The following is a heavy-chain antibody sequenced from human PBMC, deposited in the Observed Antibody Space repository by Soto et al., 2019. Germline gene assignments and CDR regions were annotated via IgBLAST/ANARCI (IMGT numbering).Heavy chain of an antibody. J-gene: IGHJ4*02. V-gene: IGHV5-51*01. D-gene: IGHD3-3*01. CDR3: ARGGVSTRTFDY. CDR1: GYNFAGYG. CDR2: IYPSDSDT. Sequence: PGESLKISCKGSGYNFAGYGIAWVRQTPGKGLELMGIIYPSDSDTRYRPSFQGQVTISADKSISSAYLQWSSLRASDTAMYYCARGGVSTRTFDYWGQGTPVTVSS.